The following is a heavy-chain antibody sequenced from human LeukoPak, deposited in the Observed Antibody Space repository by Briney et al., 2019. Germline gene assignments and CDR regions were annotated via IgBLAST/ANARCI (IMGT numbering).Heavy chain of an antibody. CDR1: GFTFSSYG. Sequence: GGSLRLSCAASGFTFSSYGMHWVRQAPGKGLEWVAVISYDGSNKYYADSVKGRFTISRDNSKNTLYLQMNSLRAEDTAVYYCAKGSGYSYGYPNWFDPWGQGTLVAVSS. V-gene: IGHV3-30*18. J-gene: IGHJ5*02. CDR3: AKGSGYSYGYPNWFDP. CDR2: ISYDGSNK. D-gene: IGHD5-18*01.